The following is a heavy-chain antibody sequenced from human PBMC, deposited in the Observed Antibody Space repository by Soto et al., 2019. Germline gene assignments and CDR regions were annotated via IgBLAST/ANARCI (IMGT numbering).Heavy chain of an antibody. CDR1: GFTFSSYG. D-gene: IGHD3-3*01. J-gene: IGHJ6*02. CDR2: ISYDGSNK. Sequence: PGGSLRLSCAASGFTFSSYGMHWVRQAPGKGLEWVAVISYDGSNKYYADSVKGRFTISRDNSKNALYLQMNSLRAEDTAVYYCAKDRAYYDFWSGYPQYYGMDVWGQGTTVTVSS. CDR3: AKDRAYYDFWSGYPQYYGMDV. V-gene: IGHV3-30*18.